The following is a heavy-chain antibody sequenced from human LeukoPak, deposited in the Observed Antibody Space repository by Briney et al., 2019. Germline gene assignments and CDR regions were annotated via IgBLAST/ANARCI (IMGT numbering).Heavy chain of an antibody. J-gene: IGHJ4*02. CDR3: VGGDWTDY. CDR1: GFTVSSHY. V-gene: IGHV3-69-1*01. D-gene: IGHD2-21*02. CDR2: IYSGGAI. Sequence: GGSLRLSCAVSGFTVSSHYITWVRQAPGKGLEWVSLIYSGGAIYYADSVKGRFTISRDNAKNSLYLQMNSLRAEDTAVYYCVGGDWTDYWGQGTLVTVSS.